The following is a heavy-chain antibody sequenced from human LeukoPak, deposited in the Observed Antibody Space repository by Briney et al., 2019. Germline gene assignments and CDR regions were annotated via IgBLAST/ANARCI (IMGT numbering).Heavy chain of an antibody. CDR1: GGTFSSYA. J-gene: IGHJ4*02. CDR3: WGLWSGYSRVVDY. V-gene: IGHV1-69*13. CDR2: IIPIFGTA. Sequence: GASVKVSCKASGGTFSSYAISWVRQAPGQGLEWMGGIIPIFGTANYAQKFQGRVTVTADESTSTAYMELSSLRSEDTAVYYCWGLWSGYSRVVDYWGQGTLVTVSS. D-gene: IGHD3-3*01.